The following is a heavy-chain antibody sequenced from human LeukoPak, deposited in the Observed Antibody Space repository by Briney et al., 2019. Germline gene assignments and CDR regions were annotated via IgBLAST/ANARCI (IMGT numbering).Heavy chain of an antibody. Sequence: SETLSLTCAVYGGSFSGYYWSWIRQPLGKGLEWIGEINHSGSTNYNPSLKSRVTISVDTSKNQFSLKLSSVTAADTAVYYCARLRRIIYSSGLDVWGKGTTVTVSS. CDR1: GGSFSGYY. CDR3: ARLRRIIYSSGLDV. J-gene: IGHJ6*04. V-gene: IGHV4-34*01. CDR2: INHSGST. D-gene: IGHD6-19*01.